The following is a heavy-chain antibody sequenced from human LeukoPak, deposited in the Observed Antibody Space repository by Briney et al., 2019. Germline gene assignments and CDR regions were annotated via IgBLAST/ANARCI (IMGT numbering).Heavy chain of an antibody. V-gene: IGHV1-8*02. J-gene: IGHJ6*04. CDR2: MNPNTGDT. CDR3: ARDPYYGSGRYRYGMDV. CDR1: GYTFTGYY. D-gene: IGHD3-10*01. Sequence: ASVKVSCKASGYTFTGYYMHWVRQATGQGLEWMGWMNPNTGDTGYAQKFQGRVTLTRNTSISTAYMELSSLRSEDTAVYYCARDPYYGSGRYRYGMDVWGKGTTVTISS.